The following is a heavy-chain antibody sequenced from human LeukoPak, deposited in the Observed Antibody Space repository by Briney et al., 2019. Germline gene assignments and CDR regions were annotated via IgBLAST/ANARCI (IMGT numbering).Heavy chain of an antibody. CDR1: AFIFSDYS. V-gene: IGHV3-23*01. CDR3: VKDGAQPGYFFDF. CDR2: VSASGGET. Sequence: AGGSLRLSCIGSAFIFSDYSMTWVRQVPGRGLEWVSVVSASGGETNYADSVKGRFSTYRDNLRNTVYLQMHDLRAEDTAVYFCVKDGAQPGYFFDFWGQGALVTVSS. J-gene: IGHJ4*02. D-gene: IGHD2/OR15-2a*01.